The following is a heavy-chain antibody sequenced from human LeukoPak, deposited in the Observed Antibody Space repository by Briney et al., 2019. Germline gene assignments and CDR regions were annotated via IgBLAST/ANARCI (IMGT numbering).Heavy chain of an antibody. Sequence: GGSLRVSCEAAGFTFSNYWMTWVRQAPGKGLEWVANIKKDGSEKWYVDSVKGRFIISRDNAKNSLYLQMNSLRAEDTAVYYCAGSYYNVFDYWGQGTLVTVSS. CDR3: AGSYYNVFDY. CDR1: GFTFSNYW. J-gene: IGHJ4*02. CDR2: IKKDGSEK. D-gene: IGHD3-10*01. V-gene: IGHV3-7*04.